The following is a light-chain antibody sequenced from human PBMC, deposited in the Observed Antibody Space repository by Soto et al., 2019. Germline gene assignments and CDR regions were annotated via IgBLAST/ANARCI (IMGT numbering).Light chain of an antibody. Sequence: QSVLTQSPSASASLGASVKLTCTLSSGHSTYAIAWHQQQPEKGPRYLMKVDSDGIHSKGDGLPDRFSGSSSGAERYLTISSLQSEDEADYYCQTWGTGIVVFGGGTQVTVL. V-gene: IGLV4-69*02. CDR2: VDSDGIH. CDR1: SGHSTYA. J-gene: IGLJ2*01. CDR3: QTWGTGIVV.